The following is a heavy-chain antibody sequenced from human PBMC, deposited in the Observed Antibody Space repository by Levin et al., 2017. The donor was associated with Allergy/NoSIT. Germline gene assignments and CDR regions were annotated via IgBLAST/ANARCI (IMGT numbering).Heavy chain of an antibody. CDR2: IRNRANSYTT. CDR1: GFIFSDHY. D-gene: IGHD3-10*01. V-gene: IGHV3-72*01. Sequence: GGSLRLSCAASGFIFSDHYMDWVRQAPGKGLEWVGRIRNRANSYTTEYAASVKGRFTISRDDSKNSLYLQMNSLRTEDTAVFYCDRRKVTPGGSETFDIWGQGTLVTVSS. J-gene: IGHJ3*02. CDR3: DRRKVTPGGSETFDI.